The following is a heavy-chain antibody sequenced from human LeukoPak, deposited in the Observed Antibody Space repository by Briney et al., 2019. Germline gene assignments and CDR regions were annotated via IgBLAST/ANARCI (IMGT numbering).Heavy chain of an antibody. CDR1: GYTFTGYY. Sequence: GASVKVSCKASGYTFTGYYMHWVRQAPGQGLEWMGWISAYNGNTNYAQKLQGRVTMTTDTSTSTAYMELRSLRSDDTAVYYCATIRFLEWLLLPYWGQGTLVTVSS. D-gene: IGHD3-3*01. V-gene: IGHV1-18*04. CDR2: ISAYNGNT. CDR3: ATIRFLEWLLLPY. J-gene: IGHJ4*02.